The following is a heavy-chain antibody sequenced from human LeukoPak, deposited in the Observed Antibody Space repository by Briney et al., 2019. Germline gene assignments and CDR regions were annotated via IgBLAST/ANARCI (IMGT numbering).Heavy chain of an antibody. J-gene: IGHJ3*02. CDR1: GGSISSGDYY. CDR2: IYYSGST. CDR3: ARQDTAMVMSTFDI. V-gene: IGHV4-30-4*08. D-gene: IGHD5-18*01. Sequence: SETLSLTCTVSGGSISSGDYYWSWIRQPPGKGLEWIGYIYYSGSTYYNPSLKSRVTISVDTSKNQFSLKLSSVTAADTAVYYCARQDTAMVMSTFDIWGQGTMVTVSS.